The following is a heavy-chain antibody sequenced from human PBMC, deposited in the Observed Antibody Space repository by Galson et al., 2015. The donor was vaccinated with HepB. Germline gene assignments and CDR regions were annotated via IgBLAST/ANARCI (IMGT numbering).Heavy chain of an antibody. CDR1: EFTFSNYW. CDR3: ARDRGWYALGFDY. J-gene: IGHJ4*02. Sequence: SLRLSCAASEFTFSNYWMSWVRQAPGKGLEWVANIKQDGSEKYYVDSVKGRFTISRDNAKNSLYLQMNSLRDENTAVYYCARDRGWYALGFDYWGQGILVTVSS. V-gene: IGHV3-7*03. D-gene: IGHD6-19*01. CDR2: IKQDGSEK.